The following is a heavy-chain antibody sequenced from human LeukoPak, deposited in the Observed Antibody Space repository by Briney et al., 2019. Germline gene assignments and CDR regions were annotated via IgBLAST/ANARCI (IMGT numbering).Heavy chain of an antibody. CDR3: AIGIAAAGKPLIFY. CDR2: ISAYSGNT. D-gene: IGHD6-13*01. V-gene: IGHV1-18*01. Sequence: ASVKVSCKASGYTFSSYGICWVRQAPGQGLEWMGWISAYSGNTNYAQKLQGRVTMTTDTSTSTAYMELRSLRSDDTAVYYCAIGIAAAGKPLIFYWGQGTLVTVSS. CDR1: GYTFSSYG. J-gene: IGHJ4*02.